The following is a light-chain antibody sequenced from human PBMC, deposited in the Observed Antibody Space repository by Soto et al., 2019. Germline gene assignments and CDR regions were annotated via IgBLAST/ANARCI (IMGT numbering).Light chain of an antibody. CDR2: SAS. CDR1: QDISSY. V-gene: IGKV1-9*01. J-gene: IGKJ1*01. CDR3: QQLTRFPRT. Sequence: DIQLTQSPSFLSASVGDRVTITCRASQDISSYLAWYQQRPGKVPRFLTHSASTLQSGVPSRFSATGSGTTFTLPISSLQPEDIATYYCQQLTRFPRTFGQGTKVEV.